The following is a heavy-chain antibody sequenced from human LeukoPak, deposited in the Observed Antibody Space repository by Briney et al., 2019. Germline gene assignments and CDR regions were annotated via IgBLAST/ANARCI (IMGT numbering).Heavy chain of an antibody. CDR2: IYYSGST. D-gene: IGHD5-12*01. CDR1: GGSISSSSYY. Sequence: SETLSLTCTVSGGSISSSSYYWGWIRQPPGKGLEWIGSIYYSGSTYYNPSLKSRVTMSIDTSKNQFSLKLSSVTAADTAVYYCARRGIVATILGDYWGQGTLVTVSS. J-gene: IGHJ4*02. V-gene: IGHV4-39*01. CDR3: ARRGIVATILGDY.